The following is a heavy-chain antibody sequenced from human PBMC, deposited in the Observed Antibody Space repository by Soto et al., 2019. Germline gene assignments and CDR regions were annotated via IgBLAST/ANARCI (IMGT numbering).Heavy chain of an antibody. CDR3: ARQIYDSDTGPNFQYYFDS. D-gene: IGHD3-22*01. CDR2: IDPSDSRT. V-gene: IGHV5-10-1*01. J-gene: IGHJ4*02. Sequence: GESLKISCKGSGYSFAGYWITWVRQKPGKGLEWMGRIDPSDSRTYYSPSFRGHVTISVTKSITTVFLQWSSLRASDTAMYYCARQIYDSDTGPNFQYYFDSWGQGTPVTVSS. CDR1: GYSFAGYW.